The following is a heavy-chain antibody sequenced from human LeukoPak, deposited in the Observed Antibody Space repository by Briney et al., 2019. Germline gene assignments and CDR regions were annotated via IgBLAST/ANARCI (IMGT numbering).Heavy chain of an antibody. CDR2: ISAYNGNT. D-gene: IGHD2-15*01. CDR1: GYTFTSYG. Sequence: ASVKVSCKASGYTFTSYGISWVRQAPGQGLEWMGWISAYNGNTNYAQKLQGRVTMTTDTSTSTAYMELRSLRSDDTAVYYCARLGRYCSGGSCYDYFQHWGQGTLVTVSS. CDR3: ARLGRYCSGGSCYDYFQH. J-gene: IGHJ1*01. V-gene: IGHV1-18*01.